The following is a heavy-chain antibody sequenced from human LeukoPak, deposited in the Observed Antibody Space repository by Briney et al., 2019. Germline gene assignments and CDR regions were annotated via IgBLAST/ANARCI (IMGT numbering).Heavy chain of an antibody. Sequence: GGSLRLSCAASPLTFSSYRLNWVRQAPGRGLEWVSGTSGSGGTIYYEDSVKGRFIVSRDNSKKTLYLQMNSLRADDTAVYYCAKGEGFGESPLDYWGQGTLVTVSS. D-gene: IGHD3-10*01. J-gene: IGHJ4*02. CDR1: PLTFSSYR. V-gene: IGHV3-23*01. CDR2: TSGSGGTI. CDR3: AKGEGFGESPLDY.